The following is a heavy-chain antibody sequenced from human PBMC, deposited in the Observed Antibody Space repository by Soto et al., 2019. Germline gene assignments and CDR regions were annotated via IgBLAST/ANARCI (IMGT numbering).Heavy chain of an antibody. CDR1: GYTFTSYG. V-gene: IGHV1-18*01. D-gene: IGHD2-2*01. CDR3: ARECSSTSCYDYYYYGMDV. Sequence: EASVKVSCKASGYTFTSYGISWVRQAPGQGLEWMGWISAYNGNTNYAQKLQGRVTMTTDTSTSTAYMEPRSLRSDDTAVYYCARECSSTSCYDYYYYGMDVWGQGTTVTVSS. J-gene: IGHJ6*02. CDR2: ISAYNGNT.